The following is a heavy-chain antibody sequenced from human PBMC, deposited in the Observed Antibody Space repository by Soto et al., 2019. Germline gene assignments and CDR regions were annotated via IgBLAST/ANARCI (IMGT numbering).Heavy chain of an antibody. J-gene: IGHJ6*02. CDR1: GGTFSNYG. V-gene: IGHV1-69*12. CDR3: ARGGSGYEGSGYYQGHV. CDR2: IVPIFGA. Sequence: QVQLVQSGAEVKKPGSSVKVSCKSSGGTFSNYGFSWVRQAPGQGLECMGVIVPIFGAEHPQKFQGRVTSTADESTNPGFMDLGGLRSEDTAVYYFARGGSGYEGSGYYQGHVWGQGTTVTVSS. D-gene: IGHD3-22*01.